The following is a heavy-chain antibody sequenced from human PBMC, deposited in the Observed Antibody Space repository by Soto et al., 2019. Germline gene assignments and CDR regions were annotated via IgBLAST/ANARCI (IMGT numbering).Heavy chain of an antibody. J-gene: IGHJ4*02. CDR1: GGSFSGYY. Sequence: SETLSLTCAVYGGSFSGYYWSWVRQPPGKGLEWIGEINHSGSTNYNPSLKSRVTISVDTSKNQFSLKLSSVTAADTALYYCVKDGDNTGYYFTYYFDHWGQGAPVTVSS. CDR3: VKDGDNTGYYFTYYFDH. D-gene: IGHD3-22*01. V-gene: IGHV4-34*01. CDR2: INHSGST.